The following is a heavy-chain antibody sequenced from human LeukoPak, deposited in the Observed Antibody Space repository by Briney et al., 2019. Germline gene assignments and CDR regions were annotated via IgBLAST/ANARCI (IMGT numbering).Heavy chain of an antibody. CDR2: IIPIFGTA. J-gene: IGHJ4*02. CDR1: GGTFSSYA. V-gene: IGHV1-69*05. D-gene: IGHD3-9*01. Sequence: ASVKVSCKASGGTFSSYAISWVRQAPGQGLEWMGGIIPIFGTANYAQKFQGRVTITTDESTSTAYMELSSLRSEDTAVYYCARISSSPRDTLTGYYFDYWGQGTLVTVSS. CDR3: ARISSSPRDTLTGYYFDY.